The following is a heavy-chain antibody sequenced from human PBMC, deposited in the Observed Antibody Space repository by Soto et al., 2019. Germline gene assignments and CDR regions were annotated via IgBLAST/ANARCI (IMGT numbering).Heavy chain of an antibody. CDR2: IYYSGST. V-gene: IGHV4-61*01. J-gene: IGHJ5*02. CDR1: GGSVSSGSYY. CDR3: ATTLPPSGSSFFSWFDP. D-gene: IGHD1-26*01. Sequence: SETLSLTCTVSGGSVSSGSYYWSWIRQPPGKGLEWIGYIYYSGSTNYNPSLKSRVTISVDTSKNQFSLKASDTAMYYCATTLPPSGSSFFSWFDPWGQGTLVTVSS.